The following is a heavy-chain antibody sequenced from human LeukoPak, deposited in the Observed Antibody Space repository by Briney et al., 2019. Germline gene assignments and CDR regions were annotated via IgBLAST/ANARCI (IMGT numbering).Heavy chain of an antibody. J-gene: IGHJ3*02. CDR3: ARRGGYYYTDAFDI. Sequence: SETLSLTCTVSGGSLSSQYWSWIRQPPGKGLEWIGYIYTSGSTNYNPSLKSRVTISVDTSKNQFSLKLSSVTAADTAVYYCARRGGYYYTDAFDIWGQGTMVTVSS. V-gene: IGHV4-4*09. D-gene: IGHD3-22*01. CDR2: IYTSGST. CDR1: GGSLSSQY.